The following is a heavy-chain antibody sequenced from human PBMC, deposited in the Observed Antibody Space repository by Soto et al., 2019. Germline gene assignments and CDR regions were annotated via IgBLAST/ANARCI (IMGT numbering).Heavy chain of an antibody. CDR1: VGSMSSNY. V-gene: IGHV4-59*01. CDR2: VYYGGT. CDR3: VSYRGAFYFDH. Sequence: SETLCLTCTVSVGSMSSNYGSWLRQSPDKGLEWIGFVYYGGTNYNPSFESRVTMSVDTPKKQFSLELSSVTAADTAIYYCVSYRGAFYFDHWGQATLVTVSS. J-gene: IGHJ4*02. D-gene: IGHD4-4*01.